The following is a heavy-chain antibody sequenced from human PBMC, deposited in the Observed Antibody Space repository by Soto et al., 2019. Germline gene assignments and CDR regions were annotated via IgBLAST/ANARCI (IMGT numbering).Heavy chain of an antibody. D-gene: IGHD4-17*01. V-gene: IGHV3-30*18. CDR3: AKGRDSTLLRWQYFDN. CDR1: GFTFSLYG. J-gene: IGHJ4*02. Sequence: GGSLRLSCAVSGFTFSLYGMHWVRQAPGKGLEWVAFISYEGRNKYYADSVKGRFTLSRDNSKNTLSLQMESLRPEDTAVYYCAKGRDSTLLRWQYFDNWGQGTQVTVSS. CDR2: ISYEGRNK.